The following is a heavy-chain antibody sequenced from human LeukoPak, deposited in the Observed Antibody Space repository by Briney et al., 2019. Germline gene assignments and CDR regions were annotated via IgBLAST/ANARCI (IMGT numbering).Heavy chain of an antibody. Sequence: SQTLXXTCAISGDSVSSNSAAWNWIRQSPSRGLXWLGRTYYRSKWYNDYAVSVKSRITINPDTSKNQFSLQLNSVTPEDTAVYYCASDGAAGGTMGSFDYWGQGTLVTVSS. J-gene: IGHJ4*02. CDR2: TYYRSKWYN. D-gene: IGHD6-13*01. CDR1: GDSVSSNSAA. V-gene: IGHV6-1*01. CDR3: ASDGAAGGTMGSFDY.